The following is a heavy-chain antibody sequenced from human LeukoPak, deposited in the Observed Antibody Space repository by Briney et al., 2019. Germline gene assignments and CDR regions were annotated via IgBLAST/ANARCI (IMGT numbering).Heavy chain of an antibody. CDR1: GFTFSSYA. CDR2: ITYSGGDT. CDR3: AKGSSSSRPYYFDY. V-gene: IGHV3-23*01. J-gene: IGHJ4*01. D-gene: IGHD6-6*01. Sequence: GGSLRLSCVASGFTFSSYAMSWVRQAPGKGLEWVSAITYSGGDTYHADSVKGRLTISRDNSKNTLYLQMNSLRPDDTALCYCAKGSSSSRPYYFDYWGHGILVTVSS.